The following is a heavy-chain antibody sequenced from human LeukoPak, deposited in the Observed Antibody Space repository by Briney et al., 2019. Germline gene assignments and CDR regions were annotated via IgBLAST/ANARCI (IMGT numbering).Heavy chain of an antibody. CDR3: ARLDWGSAGSGSFDY. Sequence: PSETLSLTCTVSGGSVSSTSKHWGWLRQPPGKGLEWIATIYYNGYTYYNPSLKSRVTISVDTSKNQFSLNLSSVTAADTAVYYCARLDWGSAGSGSFDYWGQGTLVTVSS. J-gene: IGHJ4*02. CDR1: GGSVSSTSKH. CDR2: IYYNGYT. V-gene: IGHV4-39*01. D-gene: IGHD7-27*01.